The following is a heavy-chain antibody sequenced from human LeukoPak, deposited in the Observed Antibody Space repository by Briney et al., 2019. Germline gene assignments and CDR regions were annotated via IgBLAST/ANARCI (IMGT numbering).Heavy chain of an antibody. CDR1: GFTFSGYG. CDR3: ARRVLEQQLVHRSYYYYGMDV. Sequence: GGSLRLSCAASGFTFSGYGMHWVRQAPGKGLEWVAVIWYDGSNKYYADSVKGRLTISRDNSKNTLYLQMNSLRAEDTAVYYCARRVLEQQLVHRSYYYYGMDVWGQGTTVTVSS. CDR2: IWYDGSNK. D-gene: IGHD6-13*01. V-gene: IGHV3-33*01. J-gene: IGHJ6*02.